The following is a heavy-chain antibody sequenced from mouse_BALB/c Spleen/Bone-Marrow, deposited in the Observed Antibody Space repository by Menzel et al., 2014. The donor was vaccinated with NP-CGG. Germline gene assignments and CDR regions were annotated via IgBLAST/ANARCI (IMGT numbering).Heavy chain of an antibody. J-gene: IGHJ3*01. V-gene: IGHV3-6*02. Sequence: VQLQQSGPGLVKPSQSLSLTCSVTGYSITSGYYWNWIRQFPGNKLEWMGYISYDDSNNYNPSLKNRISITRDTSKNQFFLKLNSVTTEDTATYYCARGGCDGRGFAYWGQGTLVTVSA. CDR1: GYSITSGYY. CDR3: ARGGCDGRGFAY. CDR2: ISYDDSN.